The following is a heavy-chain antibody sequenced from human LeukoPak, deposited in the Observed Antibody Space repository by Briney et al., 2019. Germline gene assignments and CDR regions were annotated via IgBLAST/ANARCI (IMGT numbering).Heavy chain of an antibody. V-gene: IGHV3-33*01. CDR3: ARGSGRLAGGFDH. CDR1: GFTFSSYG. J-gene: IGHJ4*02. Sequence: GGSLRLSCAASGFTFSSYGMHWVRQTPGKGLEWVAVIWSDGSNKYYADSVKGRFTISRDNSKKTLYLQMNSLRAEDTAVYYCARGSGRLAGGFDHWGQGTLVTVSS. D-gene: IGHD6-19*01. CDR2: IWSDGSNK.